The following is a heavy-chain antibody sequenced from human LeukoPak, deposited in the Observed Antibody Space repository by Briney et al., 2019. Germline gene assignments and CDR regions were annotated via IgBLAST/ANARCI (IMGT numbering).Heavy chain of an antibody. J-gene: IGHJ4*02. Sequence: HGESLKISCKASGYSFTTYWIGWLRQMPGQGLEWMGIIYPGDSDVRYSPSFQGQVTISADKSISTAYLQWGSLKASDTAMYYCARQLRSYISDSLDYWGQGTLVIVSS. CDR3: ARQLRSYISDSLDY. CDR2: IYPGDSDV. D-gene: IGHD2-15*01. CDR1: GYSFTTYW. V-gene: IGHV5-51*01.